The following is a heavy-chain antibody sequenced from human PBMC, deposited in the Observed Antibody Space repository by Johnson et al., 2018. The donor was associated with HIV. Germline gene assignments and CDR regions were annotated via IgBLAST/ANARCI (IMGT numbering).Heavy chain of an antibody. CDR1: GFTFSSYW. Sequence: VQLVESGGGLVQPGGSLRLSCAASGFTFSSYWMSWVRQAPGKGLEWVSGMKWNGGSTGYADPVKGRLTISSDNAKNSLYLQMTSLRAEDTASYYRARVGWAAEGTGAFDIWGQGTMVTVSS. CDR2: MKWNGGST. CDR3: ARVGWAAEGTGAFDI. V-gene: IGHV3-20*04. D-gene: IGHD3-10*01. J-gene: IGHJ3*02.